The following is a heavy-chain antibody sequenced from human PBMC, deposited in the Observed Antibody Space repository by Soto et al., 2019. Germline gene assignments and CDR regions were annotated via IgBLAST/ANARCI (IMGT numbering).Heavy chain of an antibody. D-gene: IGHD5-18*01. Sequence: GSLRLSCAASGFTFSSYGMHWVRQAPGKGLEWVAVISYDGSNKYYADSVKGRFTISRDNSKNTLYLQMNSLRAEDTAVYYCAKDTAMVLYYYYGMDVWGQGTTVTVSS. CDR3: AKDTAMVLYYYYGMDV. CDR1: GFTFSSYG. V-gene: IGHV3-30*18. CDR2: ISYDGSNK. J-gene: IGHJ6*02.